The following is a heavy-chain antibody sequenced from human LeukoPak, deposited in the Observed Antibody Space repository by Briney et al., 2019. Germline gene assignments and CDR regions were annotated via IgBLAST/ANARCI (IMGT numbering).Heavy chain of an antibody. Sequence: ASVKVSCKASGYTFTSYGISWVRQAPGQGLEWMGWISAYNGNTNYAQKLQGRVTMTTDTSTSTAYMELRSLRSDDTAVYYCARDKDPGSEDFWSGYYWSYCYYGMDVWGQGTTVTVSS. V-gene: IGHV1-18*01. CDR2: ISAYNGNT. CDR3: ARDKDPGSEDFWSGYYWSYCYYGMDV. D-gene: IGHD3-3*01. J-gene: IGHJ6*02. CDR1: GYTFTSYG.